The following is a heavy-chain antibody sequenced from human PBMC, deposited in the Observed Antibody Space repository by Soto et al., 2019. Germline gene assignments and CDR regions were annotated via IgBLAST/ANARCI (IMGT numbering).Heavy chain of an antibody. CDR1: ADTLSSYP. V-gene: IGHV1-69*13. D-gene: IGHD6-6*01. CDR3: AGAVEYSSSSDHYYGKDV. J-gene: IGHJ6*02. Sequence: GASVKVSCRPSADTLSSYPISWVRQAPGQGPEWTGGIIPILGTANYAQKFQGRVTITADETTSTAYSELSSLRHENKAVYYCAGAVEYSSSSDHYYGKDVWGQGTTVTVSS. CDR2: IIPILGTA.